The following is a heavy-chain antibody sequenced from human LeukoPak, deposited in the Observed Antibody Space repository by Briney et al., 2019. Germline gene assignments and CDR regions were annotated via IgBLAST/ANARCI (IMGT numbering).Heavy chain of an antibody. V-gene: IGHV4-38-2*02. J-gene: IGHJ5*02. CDR2: IYHSGST. CDR1: GYSISSGYY. CDR3: ARNPTGFDP. D-gene: IGHD4-17*01. Sequence: SETLSLTCTVSGYSISSGYYWGWIRPPPGKGLEWIGSIYHSGSTYYNPSLKSRVTISVDTSKNQFSLKLSSVTAADTAVYYCARNPTGFDPWGQGTLVTVSS.